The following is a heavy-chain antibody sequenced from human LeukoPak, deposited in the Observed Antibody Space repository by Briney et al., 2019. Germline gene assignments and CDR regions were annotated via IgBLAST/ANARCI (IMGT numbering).Heavy chain of an antibody. CDR1: TGSISSYY. CDR2: IFYSGST. CDR3: ARSYGDHKYFFDY. Sequence: SETLSLTCTVSTGSISSYYWNWIRQPPGKGLEWIGYIFYSGSTNCNPSLKSRVTISVDTSKNQFSLKVNSVTAADTAVYYCARSYGDHKYFFDYWGHGTLVTVSS. V-gene: IGHV4-59*01. J-gene: IGHJ4*01. D-gene: IGHD4-17*01.